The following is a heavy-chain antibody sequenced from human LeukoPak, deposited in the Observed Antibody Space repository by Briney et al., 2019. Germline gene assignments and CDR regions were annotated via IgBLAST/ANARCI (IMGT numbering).Heavy chain of an antibody. CDR1: GYSISSGYF. J-gene: IGHJ4*02. CDR3: ARGSSRLVLRYFDWLLGPINY. V-gene: IGHV4-38-2*02. Sequence: KASETLSLTCSISGYSISSGYFWGWIRQPPGKGLEWIGNIHHDGITYYNPSLKSRVTISLDPSKNQFSLKLSSVTAADTAVYYCARGSSRLVLRYFDWLLGPINYWGQGTLVTVSS. D-gene: IGHD3-9*01. CDR2: IHHDGIT.